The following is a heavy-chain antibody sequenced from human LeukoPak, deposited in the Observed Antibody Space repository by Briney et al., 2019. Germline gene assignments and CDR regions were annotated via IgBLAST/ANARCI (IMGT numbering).Heavy chain of an antibody. D-gene: IGHD2-15*01. Sequence: PGGPLRLSCAASGFTFSSYSMNWVRQAPGKGLEWVSSISSSSSYIYYADSVKGRFTISRDNAKNSLYLQMNSLRAEDTAVYYCARGYCSGGSCYVLDYWGQGTLVTVSS. CDR1: GFTFSSYS. CDR2: ISSSSSYI. J-gene: IGHJ4*02. V-gene: IGHV3-21*01. CDR3: ARGYCSGGSCYVLDY.